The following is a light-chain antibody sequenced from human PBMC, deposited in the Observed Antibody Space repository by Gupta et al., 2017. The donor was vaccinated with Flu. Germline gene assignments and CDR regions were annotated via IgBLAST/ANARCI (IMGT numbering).Light chain of an antibody. CDR3: CSYGATSVFWV. Sequence: IYFSERSSGGGGYYYVSCYQHHPADTPTIIIYDVTKRPSGVPGGLSGSKSGTTASLTITGLQADDDADYYCCSYGATSVFWVFGGGTKLTVL. CDR2: DVT. CDR1: SSGGGGYYY. V-gene: IGLV2-11*01. J-gene: IGLJ3*02.